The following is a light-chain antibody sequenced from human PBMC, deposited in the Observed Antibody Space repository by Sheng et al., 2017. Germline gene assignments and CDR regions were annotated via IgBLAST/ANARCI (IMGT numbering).Light chain of an antibody. CDR2: EIT. CDR1: NSDIGSYNF. J-gene: IGLJ2*01. Sequence: QSALTQPASASGSPGQSITISCTGTNSDIGSYNFVSWYQRHPGKAPKLMIFEITKRPSGVSNRFSGSRPGYTASLTISGLQADDEADYYCCAYAGEGILVFGGGTKVTVL. V-gene: IGLV2-23*02. CDR3: CAYAGEGILV.